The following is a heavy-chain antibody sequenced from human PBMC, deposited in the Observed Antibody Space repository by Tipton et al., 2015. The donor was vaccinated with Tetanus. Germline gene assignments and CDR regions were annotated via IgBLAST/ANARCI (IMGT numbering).Heavy chain of an antibody. Sequence: TLSLTCTVSGGSINNYYWSWIRQPPGRGLEWIAYIFYSGSTNYSPSLKSRATISVDTSKNQFSLRLNSVTAADTAVYYCARRSYCSSSSCYDAFDIWGQGTMVTVSS. D-gene: IGHD2-2*01. CDR3: ARRSYCSSSSCYDAFDI. V-gene: IGHV4-59*01. CDR2: IFYSGST. J-gene: IGHJ3*02. CDR1: GGSINNYY.